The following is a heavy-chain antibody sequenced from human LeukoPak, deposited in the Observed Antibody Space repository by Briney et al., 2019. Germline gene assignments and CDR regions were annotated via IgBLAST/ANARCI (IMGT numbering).Heavy chain of an antibody. CDR1: GFRFTSLC. Sequence: ASVNVSCKASGFRFTSLCVTWVRQAPGQGLEWMGWISTYTGVTHYAEKFEDRVTMSIDTSTTTAYMELRSLRYDDTAVYYCGGDSDYSGNGNGDWFDPWGQGTVVTVSS. CDR3: GGDSDYSGNGNGDWFDP. D-gene: IGHD4-11*01. V-gene: IGHV1-18*01. J-gene: IGHJ5*02. CDR2: ISTYTGVT.